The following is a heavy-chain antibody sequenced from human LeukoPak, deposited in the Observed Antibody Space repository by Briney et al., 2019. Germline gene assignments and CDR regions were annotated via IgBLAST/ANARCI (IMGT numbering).Heavy chain of an antibody. D-gene: IGHD1-26*01. V-gene: IGHV5-51*01. CDR1: GYSFTSYW. CDR3: ARSKGGSYAFPRYYFDY. Sequence: GESLKISCKGSGYSFTSYWIGWVRQMPGKGLEWMGIIYPGDSDTRYSPSFQGQVTISADKSISTAYLQWSSLKASDTAMYYCARSKGGSYAFPRYYFDYWGQGTLVTVSS. CDR2: IYPGDSDT. J-gene: IGHJ4*02.